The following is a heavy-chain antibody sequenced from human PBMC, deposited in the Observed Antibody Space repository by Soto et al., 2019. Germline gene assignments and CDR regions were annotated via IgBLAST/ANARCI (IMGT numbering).Heavy chain of an antibody. V-gene: IGHV3-23*01. CDR2: ISGSGGGT. Sequence: GGSLRLSCAASGFTFRSYAMSWVRQAPGKGLEWVSSISGSGGGTYYADSVKGRFTFSRDNSKNTPYLQMNSLRAEDTAVYYCAKFGMATTKRSPPYYIDYWGQGALVTVSS. CDR1: GFTFRSYA. D-gene: IGHD1-1*01. J-gene: IGHJ4*02. CDR3: AKFGMATTKRSPPYYIDY.